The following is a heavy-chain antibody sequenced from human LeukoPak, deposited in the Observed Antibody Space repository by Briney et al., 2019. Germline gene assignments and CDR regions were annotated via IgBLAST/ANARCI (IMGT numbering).Heavy chain of an antibody. V-gene: IGHV3-30-3*01. Sequence: PGRSLRLSCAASGFTFSSYAMHWVRQAPGKGLEWVAVISYDGSNKYYADSVKGRFTISRDNSKNTLYLQMNSLRAEDTAVYYCARDVENYYDFRSGQTGAFDIWGQGTMVTVSS. CDR3: ARDVENYYDFRSGQTGAFDI. CDR2: ISYDGSNK. J-gene: IGHJ3*02. D-gene: IGHD3-3*01. CDR1: GFTFSSYA.